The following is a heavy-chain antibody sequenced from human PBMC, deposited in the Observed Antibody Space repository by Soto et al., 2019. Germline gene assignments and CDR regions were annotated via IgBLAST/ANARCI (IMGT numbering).Heavy chain of an antibody. V-gene: IGHV4-61*01. D-gene: IGHD6-13*01. CDR1: GGSVSSGSYY. J-gene: IGHJ5*02. CDR3: ARAQVAAAGANWFDP. CDR2: IYYSGST. Sequence: PSETLSLTCTVSGGSVSSGSYYWSWIRQPPGKGLEWIGYIYYSGSTNYNPSLKSRVTISVDTSENQFSLKLSSVTAADTAVYYCARAQVAAAGANWFDPWGQGTLVTVSS.